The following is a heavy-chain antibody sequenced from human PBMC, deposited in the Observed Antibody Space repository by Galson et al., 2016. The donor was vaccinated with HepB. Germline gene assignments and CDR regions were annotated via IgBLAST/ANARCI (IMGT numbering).Heavy chain of an antibody. CDR1: GYIFSNYV. CDR3: ARGPNPRGDLLAY. J-gene: IGHJ4*02. D-gene: IGHD2-21*02. Sequence: SVKVSCKASGYIFSNYVMNWVRQAPGQRPEWIGWINTVIGHTRYSEKFHDRVTITRDTSANIGYLELSSLRTEDTAVYYCARGPNPRGDLLAYWGQGTLVTVSS. V-gene: IGHV1-3*04. CDR2: INTVIGHT.